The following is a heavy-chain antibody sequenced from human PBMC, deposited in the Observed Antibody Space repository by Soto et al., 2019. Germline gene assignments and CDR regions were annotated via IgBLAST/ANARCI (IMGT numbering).Heavy chain of an antibody. CDR2: IYYSGST. J-gene: IGHJ3*02. CDR3: ARLDVLLWFGESSPDAFDI. Sequence: PSETLSLTSTVSGGTSISSSYYWGWIRQPPGKGLEWIGSIYYSGSTYYNPSLKSRVTISVDTSKNQFSLKLSSVTAADTAVYYCARLDVLLWFGESSPDAFDIWGQGTMVTVSS. D-gene: IGHD3-10*01. V-gene: IGHV4-39*01. CDR1: GGTSISSSYY.